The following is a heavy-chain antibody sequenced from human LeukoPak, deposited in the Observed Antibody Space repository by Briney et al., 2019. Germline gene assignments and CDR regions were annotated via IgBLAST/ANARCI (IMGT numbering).Heavy chain of an antibody. D-gene: IGHD7-27*01. J-gene: IGHJ4*02. CDR2: INDYNGHT. CDR3: ARDNWVAAPGIFSH. V-gene: IGHV1-18*04. CDR1: GYIFTDYF. Sequence: ASVKVSCKASGYIFTDYFIHWVRQAPGQGLEWMGWINDYNGHTKSAQKFQDRITMTTDISTTTAYMELRSLTSDDTAVYYCARDNWVAAPGIFSHWGQGTLVTVSS.